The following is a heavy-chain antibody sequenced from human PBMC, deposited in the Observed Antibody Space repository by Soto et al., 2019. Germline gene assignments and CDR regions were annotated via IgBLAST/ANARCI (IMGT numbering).Heavy chain of an antibody. J-gene: IGHJ6*02. CDR3: AAVTSFWSGYPGYYYYGMDV. V-gene: IGHV1-58*01. CDR2: IVVGSGNT. D-gene: IGHD3-3*01. CDR1: GFTFTSSA. Sequence: ASVKVSCKASGFTFTSSAVQWVRQARGQRLEWIGWIVVGSGNTNYAQKFQERVTITRDMSTSTAYMELSSLRAEDTAMSYCAAVTSFWSGYPGYYYYGMDVWGQGTTVTVSS.